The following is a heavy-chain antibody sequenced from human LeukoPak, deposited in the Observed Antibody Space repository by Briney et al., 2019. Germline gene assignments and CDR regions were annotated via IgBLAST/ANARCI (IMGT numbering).Heavy chain of an antibody. D-gene: IGHD3-22*01. CDR3: ARKGYDSTGYYLTFDY. J-gene: IGHJ4*02. Sequence: GGSLRLSCAASGFTFSSYAMTWVRQAPGKGLEWVSTISGSGASTYYADSVKGRFTISRDNSKNTLYLQMNSLRAEDTAVYYCARKGYDSTGYYLTFDYWGQGTLVTVSS. CDR1: GFTFSSYA. CDR2: ISGSGAST. V-gene: IGHV3-23*01.